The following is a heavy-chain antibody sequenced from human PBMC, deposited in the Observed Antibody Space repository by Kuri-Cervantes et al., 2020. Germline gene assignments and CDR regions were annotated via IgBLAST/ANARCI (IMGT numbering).Heavy chain of an antibody. V-gene: IGHV4-31*03. CDR2: IYHSGST. D-gene: IGHD2-15*01. CDR1: GGSISSGGYY. J-gene: IGHJ3*02. CDR3: ARAVEGYDAFDI. Sequence: LRLSCTVSGGSISSGGYYWSWIRQHPGKGLEWIGYIYHSGSTYYNPSLKSRVTISVDTSKNQFSLKLSSVTAADTAVYYCARAVEGYDAFDIWGQGTMVTVSS.